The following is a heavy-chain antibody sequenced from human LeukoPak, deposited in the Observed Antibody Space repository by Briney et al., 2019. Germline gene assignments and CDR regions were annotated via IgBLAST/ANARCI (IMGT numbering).Heavy chain of an antibody. Sequence: GESLKISCKGSGYSFTNYGISWVRQMPGKGLEWMGRIYPSDSYSNYGPSFQGHVTISADRSISTAYLQWRSLKASDTAMYYCARQLDYYDKRDYWGQGTLVTVAS. V-gene: IGHV5-10-1*01. CDR1: GYSFTNYG. CDR2: IYPSDSYS. CDR3: ARQLDYYDKRDY. D-gene: IGHD3-22*01. J-gene: IGHJ4*02.